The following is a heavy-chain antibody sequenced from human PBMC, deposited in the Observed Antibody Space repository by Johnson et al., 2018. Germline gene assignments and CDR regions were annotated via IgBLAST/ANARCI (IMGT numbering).Heavy chain of an antibody. J-gene: IGHJ6*03. CDR3: AKEYAPYYYYMDV. CDR2: LSGSGGNT. CDR1: GFTFSSYA. Sequence: EVQLLESGGGLVQPGGSLRLSCAASGFTFSSYAMSWVRQAPGKGLEWVSLLSGSGGNTYYADSVKGRFTISRDNSKNTLYLQMNSLRAEDSAVYYCAKEYAPYYYYMDVWGKGTTVTVSS. V-gene: IGHV3-23*01.